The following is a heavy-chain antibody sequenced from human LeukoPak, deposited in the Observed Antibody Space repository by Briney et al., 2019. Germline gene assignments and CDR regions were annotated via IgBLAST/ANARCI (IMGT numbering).Heavy chain of an antibody. D-gene: IGHD2-15*01. CDR2: ISYDVSDK. CDR1: GFTFTSYG. J-gene: IGHJ4*02. V-gene: IGHV3-30*03. Sequence: GGSLRLSCAASGFTFTSYGMHWVRQAPGKGLEWVAVISYDVSDKYYVDSVKGRFTISRDNAKNSLYLQMNSLRAEDTAVYYCARGEDIVVVVAAYFDYWGQGTLVTVSS. CDR3: ARGEDIVVVVAAYFDY.